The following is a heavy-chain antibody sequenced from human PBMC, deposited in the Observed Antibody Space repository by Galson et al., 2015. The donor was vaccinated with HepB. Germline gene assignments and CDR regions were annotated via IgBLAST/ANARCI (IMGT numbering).Heavy chain of an antibody. CDR2: INAGNGNT. D-gene: IGHD6-19*01. CDR3: ARDSSGWSWGGTPDY. CDR1: GYTFTSYA. J-gene: IGHJ4*02. V-gene: IGHV1-3*01. Sequence: SVKVSCKASGYTFTSYAMHWVRQAPGQRLEWMGWINAGNGNTKYSQKFQGRVTITRDTSASTAYMELSSLRSEDTAVYYCARDSSGWSWGGTPDYWGQGTLVTVSS.